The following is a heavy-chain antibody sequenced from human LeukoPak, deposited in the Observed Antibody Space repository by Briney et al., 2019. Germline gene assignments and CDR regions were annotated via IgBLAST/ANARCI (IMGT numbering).Heavy chain of an antibody. CDR3: AKVMARGVTSSPDY. V-gene: IGHV3-30*02. CDR2: IRYDGNNK. J-gene: IGHJ4*02. Sequence: GGSLRLSCAAPGFTFSNHGIHWVRQAPGKWLEWVAFIRYDGNNKYHADSVKGRFTISRDNSKNTLYLQMNSLRAEDTAVYYCAKVMARGVTSSPDYWGQGTLVTVSS. CDR1: GFTFSNHG. D-gene: IGHD3-10*01.